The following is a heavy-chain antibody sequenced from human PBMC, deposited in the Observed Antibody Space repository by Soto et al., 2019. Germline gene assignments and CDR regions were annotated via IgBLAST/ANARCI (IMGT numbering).Heavy chain of an antibody. Sequence: GGSLRLSCAASGFTFSSYAMSWVRQAPGKGLEWVSAISGSGGNTYYADSVKGRFTISRDNSKNTLYLQMNSLRAEDTAVYYCAKEGGPEGIGGSDYWGQGTLVTVSS. CDR1: GFTFSSYA. D-gene: IGHD3-10*01. V-gene: IGHV3-23*01. CDR3: AKEGGPEGIGGSDY. J-gene: IGHJ4*02. CDR2: ISGSGGNT.